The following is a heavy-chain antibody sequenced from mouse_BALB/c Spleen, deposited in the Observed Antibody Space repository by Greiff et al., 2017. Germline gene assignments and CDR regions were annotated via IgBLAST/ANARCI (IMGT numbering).Heavy chain of an antibody. Sequence: EVQLVESGGGLVQPGGSLKLSCAASGFTFSSYGMSWVRQTPDKRLELVATINSNGGSTYYPDSVKGRFTISRDNAKNTLYLQMSSLKSEDTAMYYCARDRTTVAPFAYWGQGTLVTVSA. V-gene: IGHV5-6-3*01. CDR2: INSNGGST. J-gene: IGHJ3*01. CDR1: GFTFSSYG. CDR3: ARDRTTVAPFAY. D-gene: IGHD1-1*01.